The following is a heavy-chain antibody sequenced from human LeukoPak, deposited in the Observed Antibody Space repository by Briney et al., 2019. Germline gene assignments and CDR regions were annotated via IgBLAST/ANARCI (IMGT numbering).Heavy chain of an antibody. CDR2: ISGSGGST. CDR1: GCTFSSYA. J-gene: IGHJ4*02. Sequence: GGSLRLSCAASGCTFSSYAMSWVRQAPGKGLEWVSAISGSGGSTYYADSVKGRFTVSRDNSKNTLYLQMNSLRAEDTAVYYCAKDPSPTYYYESSGPYYFDYWGQGTLVTVSS. CDR3: AKDPSPTYYYESSGPYYFDY. V-gene: IGHV3-23*01. D-gene: IGHD3-22*01.